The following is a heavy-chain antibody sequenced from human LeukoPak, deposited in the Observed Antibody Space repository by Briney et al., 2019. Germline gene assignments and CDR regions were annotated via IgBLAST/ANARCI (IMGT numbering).Heavy chain of an antibody. CDR2: IKQDGSEK. CDR3: ARDRTASDY. CDR1: GFTFSSHW. J-gene: IGHJ4*02. D-gene: IGHD4-17*01. Sequence: GGSLRLSCAASGFTFSSHWMSWVRQAPGKGLEWVANIKQDGSEKYYVDSVKGRFTISRDNAKNSLYLQMNSLRAEDTAVYYCARDRTASDYWGQGTLVTVSS. V-gene: IGHV3-7*01.